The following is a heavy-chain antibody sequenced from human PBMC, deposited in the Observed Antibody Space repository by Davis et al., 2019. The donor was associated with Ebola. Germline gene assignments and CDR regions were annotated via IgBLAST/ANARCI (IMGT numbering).Heavy chain of an antibody. D-gene: IGHD5-12*01. CDR1: GDTSRRHG. V-gene: IGHV1-46*03. CDR2: INPNDGGT. CDR3: TTPGGQDSGYDVFDI. Sequence: ASVMVSCKTSGDTSRRHGISWVRQAPGQGVEWMGTINPNDGGTIYGQKFQGRVTVTRDTSTTTVYIDLSSLRSEDTALYYCTTPGGQDSGYDVFDIWGQGTMVTVSS. J-gene: IGHJ3*02.